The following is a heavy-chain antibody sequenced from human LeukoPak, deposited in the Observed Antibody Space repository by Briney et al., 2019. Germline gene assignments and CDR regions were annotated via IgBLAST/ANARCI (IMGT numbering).Heavy chain of an antibody. V-gene: IGHV4-61*02. CDR2: IYTSGST. D-gene: IGHD5-24*01. J-gene: IGHJ4*02. CDR3: ARSPRWLQSFDY. Sequence: PSETLSLTCTVSGGSISSGSYYWSWIRQPAGTGLEWLGRIYTSGSTNYNPSLKSRVTISVDTSKNQFSLKLSSVTAADTAVYYCARSPRWLQSFDYWGQGTLVTVSS. CDR1: GGSISSGSYY.